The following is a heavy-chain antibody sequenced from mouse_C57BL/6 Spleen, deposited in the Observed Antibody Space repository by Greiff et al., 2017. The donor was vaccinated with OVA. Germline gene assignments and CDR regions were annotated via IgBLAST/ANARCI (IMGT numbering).Heavy chain of an antibody. D-gene: IGHD1-1*01. J-gene: IGHJ4*01. CDR2: IDPSDSYT. Sequence: VQLQQPGAELVKPGASVKLSCKASGYTFTSYWMQWVKQRPGQGLEWIGEIDPSDSYTNYNQKFKGKATLTVDTSSSTAYMQLSSLTSEDSAVYYCARWRYGSSPYAMDYWGQGTSVTVSS. CDR3: ARWRYGSSPYAMDY. CDR1: GYTFTSYW. V-gene: IGHV1-50*01.